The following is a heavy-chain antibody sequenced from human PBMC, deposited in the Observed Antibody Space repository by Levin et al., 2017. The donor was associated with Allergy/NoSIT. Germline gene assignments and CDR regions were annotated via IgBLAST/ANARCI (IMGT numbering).Heavy chain of an antibody. CDR2: IWYDGSNK. CDR1: GFTFSSYG. V-gene: IGHV3-33*01. D-gene: IGHD1-26*01. CDR3: ARGGGSYYYYYGMDV. J-gene: IGHJ6*02. Sequence: LSLTCAASGFTFSSYGMHWVRQAPGKGLEWVAVIWYDGSNKYYADSVKGRFTISRDNSKNTLYLQMNSLRAEDTAVYYCARGGGSYYYYYGMDVWGQGTTVTVSS.